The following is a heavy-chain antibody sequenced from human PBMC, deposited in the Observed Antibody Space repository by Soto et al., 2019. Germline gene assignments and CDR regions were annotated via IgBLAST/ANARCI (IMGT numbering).Heavy chain of an antibody. D-gene: IGHD3-3*01. Sequence: SETLSLTCTVSGGSISSYYWSWIRQPPGKGLEWIGFIYNSGTTDYSPSLKSRVTISVDTSKNQLSLKLSSVSAADTAVYYCARVRDLGGDFWRGYPTFDYWGQGTLVTVSS. CDR1: GGSISSYY. CDR3: ARVRDLGGDFWRGYPTFDY. V-gene: IGHV4-59*01. CDR2: IYNSGTT. J-gene: IGHJ4*02.